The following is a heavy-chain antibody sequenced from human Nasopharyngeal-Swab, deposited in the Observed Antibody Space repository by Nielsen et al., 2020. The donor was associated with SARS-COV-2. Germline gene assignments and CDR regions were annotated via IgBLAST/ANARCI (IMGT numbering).Heavy chain of an antibody. D-gene: IGHD1-1*01. Sequence: RQAPGKGLEWVGYIYRTGSTYYNPSLKSRVTISIDRSKNQFSLKLSSVTAADTAVYYCARLSSTGSIYYFDYWGQGTLVTVSS. J-gene: IGHJ4*02. V-gene: IGHV4-30-2*01. CDR2: IYRTGST. CDR3: ARLSSTGSIYYFDY.